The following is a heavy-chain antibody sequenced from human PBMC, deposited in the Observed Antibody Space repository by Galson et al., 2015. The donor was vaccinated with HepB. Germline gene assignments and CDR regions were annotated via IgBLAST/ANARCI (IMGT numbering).Heavy chain of an antibody. Sequence: ETLSLTCAVYGGSFSGYYWSWIRQAPGKGLEWIGEINHSGSTNNNPSLKSRVTMSVDTSKNQFSLKLSSVTAADTAVYYCARKGSYSNYWYFDLWGRGTLVTVSS. CDR1: GGSFSGYY. CDR2: INHSGST. CDR3: ARKGSYSNYWYFDL. J-gene: IGHJ2*01. V-gene: IGHV4-34*01. D-gene: IGHD1-26*01.